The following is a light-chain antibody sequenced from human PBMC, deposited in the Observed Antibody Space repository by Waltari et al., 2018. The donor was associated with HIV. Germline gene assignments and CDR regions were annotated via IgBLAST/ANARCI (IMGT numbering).Light chain of an antibody. CDR2: EVF. V-gene: IGLV2-11*01. J-gene: IGLJ1*01. Sequence: QSALTQPRSVSGSPGQSVTISCTGTASDLGSFDYVSWYQQSPGKAPKVIIYEVFLRPSGVPDRFTASKSGITASLTISGLQDEDEADYYCCSYAGTYTYVFGSGTTVTVL. CDR3: CSYAGTYTYV. CDR1: ASDLGSFDY.